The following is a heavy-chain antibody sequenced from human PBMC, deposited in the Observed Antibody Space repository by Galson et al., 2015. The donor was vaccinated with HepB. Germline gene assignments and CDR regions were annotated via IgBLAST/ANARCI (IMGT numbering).Heavy chain of an antibody. D-gene: IGHD3-16*02. Sequence: SVKVSCKASGYTFTSYYMHWVRQAPGQGLEWMGIINPSGGSTSYAQKLQGRVTMTRDTSTSTVYMELSSLRSEDTAVYYCARAVYVWGSYRDSDAFDIWGQGTMVTVSS. CDR2: INPSGGST. V-gene: IGHV1-46*04. J-gene: IGHJ3*02. CDR1: GYTFTSYY. CDR3: ARAVYVWGSYRDSDAFDI.